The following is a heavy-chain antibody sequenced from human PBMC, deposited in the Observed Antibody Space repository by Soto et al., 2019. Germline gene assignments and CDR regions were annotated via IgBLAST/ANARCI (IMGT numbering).Heavy chain of an antibody. V-gene: IGHV3-13*01. J-gene: IGHJ3*02. CDR2: IGTAGDT. CDR1: GFTFSSYD. CDR3: ARSKVEAAAGRDAFDI. Sequence: PGGSLRLSCAASGFTFSSYDMHWVRQATGKGLEWVSAIGTAGDTYYPGSVKGRFTISRENAKNSLYLQMNSLRAGDTAVYYCARSKVEAAAGRDAFDIWGQGTMVTVPS. D-gene: IGHD6-13*01.